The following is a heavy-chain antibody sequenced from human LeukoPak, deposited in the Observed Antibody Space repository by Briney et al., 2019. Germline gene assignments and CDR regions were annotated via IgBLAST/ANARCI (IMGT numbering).Heavy chain of an antibody. CDR3: STFPSP. CDR2: VKSKTDGGTT. V-gene: IGHV3-15*01. Sequence: GGSLRLSCEACGFTFSGAWMSWVRQAPGKGLEWVGRVKSKTDGGTTDYAATVKGRFTISRDDSENTLYLQMNSLKTEDTAVYYCSTFPSPWGQGTLVTVSS. CDR1: GFTFSGAW. J-gene: IGHJ5*02.